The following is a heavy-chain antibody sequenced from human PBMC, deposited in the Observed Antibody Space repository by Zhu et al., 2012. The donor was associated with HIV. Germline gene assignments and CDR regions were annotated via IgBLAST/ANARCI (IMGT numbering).Heavy chain of an antibody. D-gene: IGHD6-19*01. CDR2: IYHSGST. V-gene: IGHV4-38-2*02. J-gene: IGHJ3*02. Sequence: QVQLQESGPGLVKPSETLSLTCAVSGYSISSGYYWGWIRQPPGKGLEWIGSIYHSGSTYYNPSLKSRVTISVDTSKNQFSLKLSSVTAADTAVYCCARDAGSGWSSGAFDIWGQGTMVTVSS. CDR1: GYSISSGYY. CDR3: ARDAGSGWSSGAFDI.